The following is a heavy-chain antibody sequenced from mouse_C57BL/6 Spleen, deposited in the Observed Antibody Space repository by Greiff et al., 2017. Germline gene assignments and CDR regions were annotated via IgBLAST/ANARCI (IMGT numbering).Heavy chain of an antibody. CDR1: GYAFSSSW. CDR2: IYPEDGET. CDR3: ARGDYGSRSYAMDY. D-gene: IGHD1-1*01. J-gene: IGHJ4*01. Sequence: QVQLQQSGPELVKPGASVKISCKASGYAFSSSWMNWVKQRPGKGLEWIGRIYPEDGETKYAPKFQGKATITADTSSNTAYLQLSSLTSEDTAVYYCARGDYGSRSYAMDYWGQGTSVTVSS. V-gene: IGHV1-82*01.